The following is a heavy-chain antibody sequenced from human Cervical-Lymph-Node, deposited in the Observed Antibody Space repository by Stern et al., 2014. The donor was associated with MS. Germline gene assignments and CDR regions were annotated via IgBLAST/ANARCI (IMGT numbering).Heavy chain of an antibody. CDR2: ISGSGGST. V-gene: IGHV3-23*04. CDR3: AKSTVTSLSDY. J-gene: IGHJ4*02. D-gene: IGHD4-17*01. CDR1: GFTFSSYA. Sequence: VQLVESGGGLVQPGGSLRLSCAASGFTFSSYAMSWVRQAPGKGLALVSAISGSGGSTSYAPPVQGPFTLSRDNSKNTLYLQMNSLRAEDTAVYYCAKSTVTSLSDYWGQGTLVTVSS.